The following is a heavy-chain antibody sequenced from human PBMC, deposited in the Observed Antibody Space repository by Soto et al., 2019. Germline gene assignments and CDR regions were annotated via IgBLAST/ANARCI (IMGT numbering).Heavy chain of an antibody. CDR3: AVKRGYSYGTFDY. CDR2: IIPIFGTA. CDR1: GGTFSSYA. V-gene: IGHV1-69*13. Sequence: SVKVSGKASGGTFSSYAISWVRQAPGQGLEWMGGIIPIFGTANYAQKFQGRVTITADESTSTAYMELSSLRSEDTAVYYCAVKRGYSYGTFDYWGQGTLVTVSS. D-gene: IGHD5-18*01. J-gene: IGHJ4*02.